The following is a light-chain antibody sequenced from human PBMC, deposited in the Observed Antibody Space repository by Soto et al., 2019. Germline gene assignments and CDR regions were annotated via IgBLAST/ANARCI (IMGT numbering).Light chain of an antibody. CDR1: SSDVGSFNY. V-gene: IGLV2-14*01. J-gene: IGLJ1*01. CDR3: VSYATSTTLYV. Sequence: QSVLTQPASVSGSPGQSITISCTATSSDVGSFNYVSWYQHHPGKAPKLMIYEVTSRPSGVSNRFSGSKSGNTASLTISGLQAEDEADYYCVSYATSTTLYVFXSGTNLTVL. CDR2: EVT.